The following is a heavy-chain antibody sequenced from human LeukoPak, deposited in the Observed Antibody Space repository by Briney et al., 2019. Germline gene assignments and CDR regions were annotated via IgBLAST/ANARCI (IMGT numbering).Heavy chain of an antibody. Sequence: PGGSLRLSCAASGFTFSNYAMSWVRQAPGKGLEWVSAISGGGASTYYADSVKGRFTISRDNSKNTLYLQMNSPRAEDTAVYYCAKRDGYNSNYFDYWGQGTLVTVSS. J-gene: IGHJ4*02. CDR1: GFTFSNYA. V-gene: IGHV3-23*01. D-gene: IGHD5-24*01. CDR2: ISGGGAST. CDR3: AKRDGYNSNYFDY.